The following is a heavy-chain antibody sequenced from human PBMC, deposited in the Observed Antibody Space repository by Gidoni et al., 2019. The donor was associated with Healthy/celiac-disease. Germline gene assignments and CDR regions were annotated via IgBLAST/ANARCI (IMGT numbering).Heavy chain of an antibody. J-gene: IGHJ4*02. D-gene: IGHD6-19*01. V-gene: IGHV3-30*18. CDR1: GFTFSSYG. CDR3: AKDYMAVAGRRRDDY. CDR2: ISYDGSNK. Sequence: QVQLVESGGVVVHPLRSLRLSFASSGFTFSSYGMHWVRQAPGKGLEWVAVISYDGSNKYYADAVKGRFTISRDNSKNTLYLQMNSLRAEDTAVYYCAKDYMAVAGRRRDDYWGQGTLVTVSS.